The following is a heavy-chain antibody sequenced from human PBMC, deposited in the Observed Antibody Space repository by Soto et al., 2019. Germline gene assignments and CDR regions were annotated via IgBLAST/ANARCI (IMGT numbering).Heavy chain of an antibody. CDR3: ARLRDSDGMDV. J-gene: IGHJ6*02. Sequence: QVQLVQSGAEVKKPGSSVKVSCKASGGTFSSYTISWVRQAPGQGLEWMGRIIPILGIANYAQKFQGRVTITADKSTSTAYMELSSLRSDDTGVYYCARLRDSDGMDVWGQGTTVTVSS. CDR1: GGTFSSYT. V-gene: IGHV1-69*02. D-gene: IGHD1-26*01. CDR2: IIPILGIA.